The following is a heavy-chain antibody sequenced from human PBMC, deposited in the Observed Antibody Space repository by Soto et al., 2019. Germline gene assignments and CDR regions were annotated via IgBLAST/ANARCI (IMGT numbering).Heavy chain of an antibody. J-gene: IGHJ4*02. CDR1: GGSISSGGYY. V-gene: IGHV4-31*03. CDR2: IYYSGST. D-gene: IGHD2-8*01. CDR3: ARAPSKYCTNGVCYGLDY. Sequence: SETLSLTCTVSGGSISSGGYYWSWIRQHPGKGLEWIGYIYYSGSTYYNPSLKSRVTISVDTSKNQFSLKLSSVTAADTAVCYCARAPSKYCTNGVCYGLDYWGQGTLVTVSS.